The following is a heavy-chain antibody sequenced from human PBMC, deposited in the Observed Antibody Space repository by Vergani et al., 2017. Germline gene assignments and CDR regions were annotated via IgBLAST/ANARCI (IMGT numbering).Heavy chain of an antibody. J-gene: IGHJ6*02. CDR1: GFTFSSYA. CDR2: ISGSGGST. CDR3: AKGQEEHYYYGMDV. V-gene: IGHV3-23*01. Sequence: EVQLLESGGGLVQPGGSLRLSCAASGFTFSSYAMSWVRQAPGKGLEWVSAISGSGGSTYYADSVKGRFTISRDHPKNTLYLQMNRLRAEDTALYYCAKGQEEHYYYGMDVWGQGTTVTVSS.